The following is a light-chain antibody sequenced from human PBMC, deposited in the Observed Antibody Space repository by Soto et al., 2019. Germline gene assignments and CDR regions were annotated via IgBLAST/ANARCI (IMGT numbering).Light chain of an antibody. J-gene: IGKJ5*01. V-gene: IGKV1-13*02. CDR2: DVS. CDR3: QQFNSYPIT. Sequence: AIQLTQSPSSLSASVGDRVTITCRASQGIRGALAWYQQRPGKPPKMLIYDVSKLERGVPSRFSGSDSGTQFTLTISSLQAEDFAAYYCQQFNSYPITFGQGTRLDIK. CDR1: QGIRGA.